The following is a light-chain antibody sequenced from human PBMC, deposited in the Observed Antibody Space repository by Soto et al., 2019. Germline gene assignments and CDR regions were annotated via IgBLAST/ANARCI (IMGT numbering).Light chain of an antibody. V-gene: IGLV2-14*01. J-gene: IGLJ1*01. CDR1: SSDVGGYNY. CDR3: SSYTSRVTYV. CDR2: EVI. Sequence: QSVLTQPASVSGSPGQSITISCTGTSSDVGGYNYVSWYQQHPGKAPKLMIYEVINRPSGVSDRFSGSKSGNTASLIIFGLQAEDEADYYCSSYTSRVTYVFGTGTKVTVL.